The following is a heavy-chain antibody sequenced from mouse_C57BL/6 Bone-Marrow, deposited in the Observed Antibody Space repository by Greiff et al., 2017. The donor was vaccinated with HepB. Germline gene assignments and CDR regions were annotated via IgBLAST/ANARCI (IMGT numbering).Heavy chain of an antibody. J-gene: IGHJ1*03. CDR2: IYPGSGNT. CDR3: ARSGAGDWYFDV. D-gene: IGHD3-1*01. Sequence: QVQLQQSGAELVRPGASVKLSCKASGYTFTDYYINWVKQRPGQGLEWIARIYPGSGNTYYNEKFKGKATLTAEKSSSTAYMQLSSLTSEDSAVYFCARSGAGDWYFDVWGTGTTVTVSS. V-gene: IGHV1-76*01. CDR1: GYTFTDYY.